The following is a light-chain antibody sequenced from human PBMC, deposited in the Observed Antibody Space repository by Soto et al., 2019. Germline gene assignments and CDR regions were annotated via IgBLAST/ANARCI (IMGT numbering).Light chain of an antibody. CDR3: CSYAGSYTYV. CDR2: GVS. V-gene: IGLV2-11*01. J-gene: IGLJ1*01. CDR1: SSDVGAYNY. Sequence: QPVLTQPASVSGSPGQSVTISCTGSSSDVGAYNYVSWYQQHPDKAPTLMISGVSKRLSGVPDRFSGSRSGNTASLTISGLQAEDEADYYCCSYAGSYTYVFGTGTKVTVL.